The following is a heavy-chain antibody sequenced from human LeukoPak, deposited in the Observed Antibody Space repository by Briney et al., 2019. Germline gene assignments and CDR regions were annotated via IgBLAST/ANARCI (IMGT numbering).Heavy chain of an antibody. CDR2: FDPEDGET. V-gene: IGHV1-24*01. D-gene: IGHD1-26*01. CDR3: ARDSEDSGSYYARVGDAFDI. Sequence: ASVKVSFKVSGYTLTELSMHWVRQAPGKGLEWMGGFDPEDGETIYAQKFQGRVTMTEDTSTDTAYMELSSLRSEDTAVYYCARDSEDSGSYYARVGDAFDIWGQGTMVTVSS. J-gene: IGHJ3*02. CDR1: GYTLTELS.